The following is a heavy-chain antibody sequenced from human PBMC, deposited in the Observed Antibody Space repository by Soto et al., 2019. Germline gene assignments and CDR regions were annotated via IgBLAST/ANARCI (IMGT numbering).Heavy chain of an antibody. Sequence: QVQLVESGGGVVQPGRSLRLSCAASGFTFSSYGMHWVRQAPGKGLEWVAVIWYDGSNKYYADSVKGRFTISRDNSKNRLYLQMNSLRAEDTAVYYCARTIAAGTYYFDYWGQGTLVTVSS. CDR3: ARTIAAGTYYFDY. J-gene: IGHJ4*02. CDR2: IWYDGSNK. D-gene: IGHD6-13*01. V-gene: IGHV3-33*01. CDR1: GFTFSSYG.